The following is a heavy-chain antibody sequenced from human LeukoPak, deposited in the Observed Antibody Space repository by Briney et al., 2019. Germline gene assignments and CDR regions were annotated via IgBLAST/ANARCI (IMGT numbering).Heavy chain of an antibody. V-gene: IGHV4-4*07. Sequence: PSETLSLTCTVSGGSIISHYWSWIRQPAGKGLEWIGRVYSNGGTNYNPSLKSRVSMSVDTSKNEFSLRLSSVTAADTAVYYCARDRQDYYDSSGYFLIRGNYYYGMDVWGQGTTVTVSS. CDR1: GGSIISHY. J-gene: IGHJ6*02. D-gene: IGHD3-22*01. CDR2: VYSNGGT. CDR3: ARDRQDYYDSSGYFLIRGNYYYGMDV.